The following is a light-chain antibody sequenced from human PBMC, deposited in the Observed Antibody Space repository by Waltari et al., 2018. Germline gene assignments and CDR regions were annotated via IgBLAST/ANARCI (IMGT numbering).Light chain of an antibody. Sequence: SVLSQPDSVPGSPGQSITIPPSASCVDVDGDGLVSWYQDHPGQAPKVIIYDVNNRPSGVSDRFSGSKSGNTASLTISGLQAEDEANYYCCSQSSYNGVIFGGGTKLTVL. CDR2: DVN. V-gene: IGLV2-14*03. J-gene: IGLJ2*01. CDR3: CSQSSYNGVI. CDR1: CVDVDGDGL.